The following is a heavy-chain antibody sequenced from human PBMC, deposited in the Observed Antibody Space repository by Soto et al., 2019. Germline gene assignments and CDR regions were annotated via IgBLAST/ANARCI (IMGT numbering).Heavy chain of an antibody. V-gene: IGHV3-74*01. CDR2: IKGDGSIT. CDR3: ARGLWGAYGIDV. Sequence: EVQLVESGGGLVQPGGSLRLSCAASGFTFSDHWIHWVRQGPGEGLVWVSSIKGDGSITNYADSVKGRITISRDNAKNTVYLQINSLSGEYTGLYYCARGLWGAYGIDVWGQATTLTVSS. D-gene: IGHD3-16*01. J-gene: IGHJ6*02. CDR1: GFTFSDHW.